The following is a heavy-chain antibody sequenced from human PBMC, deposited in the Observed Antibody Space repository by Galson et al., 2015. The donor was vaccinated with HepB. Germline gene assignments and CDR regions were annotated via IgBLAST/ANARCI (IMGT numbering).Heavy chain of an antibody. V-gene: IGHV1-2*06. J-gene: IGHJ3*02. CDR1: GYTFTGYY. Sequence: VKVSCKASGYTFTGYYMHWVRQAPGQGLEWMGRINPNSGGTNYAQKFQGRVTMTRDTSISTAYMELSRLRAEDTAVYYCARGDYGEQENAFDIWGQGTMVTVSS. D-gene: IGHD4-17*01. CDR3: ARGDYGEQENAFDI. CDR2: INPNSGGT.